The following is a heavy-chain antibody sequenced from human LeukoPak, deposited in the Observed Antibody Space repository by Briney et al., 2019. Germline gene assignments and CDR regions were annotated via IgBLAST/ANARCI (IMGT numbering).Heavy chain of an antibody. V-gene: IGHV4-59*01. J-gene: IGHJ3*02. Sequence: SETLSLTCTVSGGSISSYYWNWIRQPPGKGLEWIGYIYYSGSTNYNPSLKSRVTISVDTSKNQFSLKLSSVTAADTAVYYRARVDGRYDAFDIWGQGTLVTVSS. CDR2: IYYSGST. CDR1: GGSISSYY. CDR3: ARVDGRYDAFDI. D-gene: IGHD2-8*01.